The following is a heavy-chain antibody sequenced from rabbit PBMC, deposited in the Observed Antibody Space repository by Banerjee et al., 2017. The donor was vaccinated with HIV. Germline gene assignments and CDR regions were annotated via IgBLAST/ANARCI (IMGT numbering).Heavy chain of an antibody. CDR3: ARADYSSGWGSQTSYYFNL. CDR1: GFSYRSCYY. J-gene: IGHJ4*01. CDR2: NDAGSSGDT. D-gene: IGHD4-1*01. V-gene: IGHV1S40*01. Sequence: QSLEAFGGDLVKPGSSPTLTCTAFGFSYRSCYYMCWVRQAPGKGLEWIACNDAGSSGDTYYASWAKGRFTISKTSSTTVTLQMTSLTAADTATYFCARADYSSGWGSQTSYYFNLWGQGTLVTVS.